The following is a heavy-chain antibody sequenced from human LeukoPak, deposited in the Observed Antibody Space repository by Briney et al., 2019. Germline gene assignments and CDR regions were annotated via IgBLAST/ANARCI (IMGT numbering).Heavy chain of an antibody. J-gene: IGHJ4*02. V-gene: IGHV1-69*06. CDR2: IVPIFGTA. Sequence: SVKVSCKASGYTFTGYYMHWVRLAPGQGLEWMGGIVPIFGTANYAQKFQGRVTITADKSTSTSYMEVNSLRSEDTAVYYCASDGGLGESSLDYWGQGTLVTVSS. CDR1: GYTFTGYY. D-gene: IGHD3-10*01. CDR3: ASDGGLGESSLDY.